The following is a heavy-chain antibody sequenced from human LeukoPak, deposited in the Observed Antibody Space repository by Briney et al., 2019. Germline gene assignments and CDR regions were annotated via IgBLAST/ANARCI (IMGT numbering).Heavy chain of an antibody. CDR3: AREICGGDCYSGWFDP. CDR2: IISSGSTI. J-gene: IGHJ5*02. Sequence: GGSLRLSCAASGFTFSSYEMNWVRQAPGKGLEWVSYIISSGSTIYYADSVRGRFTISRDNAKNSLYLQMNSLRAEDTAVYYCAREICGGDCYSGWFDPWGQGTLVTVSS. CDR1: GFTFSSYE. V-gene: IGHV3-48*03. D-gene: IGHD2-21*02.